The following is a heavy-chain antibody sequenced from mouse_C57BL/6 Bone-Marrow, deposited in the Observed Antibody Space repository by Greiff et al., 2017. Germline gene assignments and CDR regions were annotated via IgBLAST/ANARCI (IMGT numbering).Heavy chain of an antibody. CDR1: GFNIKNSY. D-gene: IGHD1-1*01. Sequence: VQLQQSVAELVRPGASVKLSCTASGFNIKNSYMHWVKQRPEQGLEWIGRIDPANGNTKYAPKFQGKATITADTSSNTAYLQLSSLTSEDTAIYYCASPYYYGSSPFAYWGQGILVTVSA. CDR2: IDPANGNT. J-gene: IGHJ3*01. CDR3: ASPYYYGSSPFAY. V-gene: IGHV14-3*01.